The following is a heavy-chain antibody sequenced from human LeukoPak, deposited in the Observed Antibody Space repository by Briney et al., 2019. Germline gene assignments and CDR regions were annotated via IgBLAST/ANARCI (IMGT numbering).Heavy chain of an antibody. Sequence: PSKTLSLTCAVSGGSFSGYYWYWIRQPPGKGLEWIGEINHGESTNYNPSLKSRVTMTVDTSKNQFSLKLSSVTAADTAVYYCARHRGSGSPYFDYWGQGTLITVSS. V-gene: IGHV4-34*01. J-gene: IGHJ4*02. CDR2: INHGEST. CDR1: GGSFSGYY. D-gene: IGHD3-10*01. CDR3: ARHRGSGSPYFDY.